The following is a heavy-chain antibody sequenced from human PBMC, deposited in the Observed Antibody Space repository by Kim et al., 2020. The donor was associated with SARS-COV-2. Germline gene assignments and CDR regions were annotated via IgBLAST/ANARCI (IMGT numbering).Heavy chain of an antibody. CDR3: ARGHYYYGSGSYYQFDY. J-gene: IGHJ4*02. CDR2: MNPNSGNT. CDR1: GYTFTSYD. V-gene: IGHV1-8*01. D-gene: IGHD3-10*01. Sequence: ASVKVSCKASGYTFTSYDINWVRQATGQGLEWMGWMNPNSGNTGYAQKFQGRVTMTRNTSISTAYMELSSLRSEDTAVYYCARGHYYYGSGSYYQFDYWGQGTLVTVSS.